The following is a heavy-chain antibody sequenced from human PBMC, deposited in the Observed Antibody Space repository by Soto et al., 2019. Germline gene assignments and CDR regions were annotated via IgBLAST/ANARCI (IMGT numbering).Heavy chain of an antibody. Sequence: QVELVESGGGVVQPGRSLKLYCAASGFSFSGYGMHWVRQAPGNGLEWVALISHDGNTKLYPDSVKGRFTISRDNSKKMLYLQMSSLRTDDSAVYYCAKGLDIVLVSGGIKPYYYCGVDVWGQGTTVTVSS. CDR1: GFSFSGYG. CDR2: ISHDGNTK. J-gene: IGHJ6*02. D-gene: IGHD2-8*01. CDR3: AKGLDIVLVSGGIKPYYYCGVDV. V-gene: IGHV3-30*18.